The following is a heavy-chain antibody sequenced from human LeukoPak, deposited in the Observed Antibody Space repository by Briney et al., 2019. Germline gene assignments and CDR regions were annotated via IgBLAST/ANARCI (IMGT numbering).Heavy chain of an antibody. CDR2: INAGTGNT. V-gene: IGHV1-3*01. J-gene: IGHJ4*02. D-gene: IGHD2-21*02. CDR3: AREAYCGADCYKYFDY. CDR1: GYTFTSYY. Sequence: GASVKVSCKASGYTFTSYYIHWVRQAPGQRLEWMGWINAGTGNTIYSQKFQGRVTMTRDTSTNTAYMELSSLRSEDTAVYYCAREAYCGADCYKYFDYWGQGTLVTVSS.